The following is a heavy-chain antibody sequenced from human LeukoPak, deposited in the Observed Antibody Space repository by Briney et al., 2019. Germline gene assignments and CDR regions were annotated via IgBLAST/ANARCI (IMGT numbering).Heavy chain of an antibody. CDR1: GYSFTTYW. V-gene: IGHV5-51*01. CDR3: ARQVEVATISAFHI. Sequence: GESLKISCKGSGYSFTTYWIGWVRQMPGKGLEWMGIIYPGDSDNRYSPSLRGQVTMSVDKSTSTAYLQWNSLKASDTAMYYCARQVEVATISAFHIWGQGTMVTVSS. J-gene: IGHJ3*02. CDR2: IYPGDSDN. D-gene: IGHD5-12*01.